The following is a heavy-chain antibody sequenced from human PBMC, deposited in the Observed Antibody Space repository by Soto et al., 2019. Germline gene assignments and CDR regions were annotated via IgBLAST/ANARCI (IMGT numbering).Heavy chain of an antibody. J-gene: IGHJ4*02. V-gene: IGHV4-39*01. CDR3: ARHFHVYYFDY. Sequence: SETLSLTCTVSGGSISSSSYYWGWIRQPPGKGLEWIGSIYYSGSTYYNPSLKSRVTISVDTSKNQFSLKLSSVTAADTAVYYCARHFHVYYFDYWGQGTLVTVSS. CDR1: GGSISSSSYY. CDR2: IYYSGST.